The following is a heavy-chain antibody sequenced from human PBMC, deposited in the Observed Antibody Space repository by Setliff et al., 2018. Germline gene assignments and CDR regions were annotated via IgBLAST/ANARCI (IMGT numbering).Heavy chain of an antibody. J-gene: IGHJ3*02. D-gene: IGHD3-3*01. Sequence: SETLSLTCTVSGGSISSGSHYWGWIRQPPGKGLEWIGRIHYRGTTYSNVSLASRLTISVDTSKNQFSLKLSSVTAADTAVYYCARVGYNFWSGYSPDAFDIWGQGTMVTVSS. CDR2: IHYRGTT. V-gene: IGHV4-39*07. CDR3: ARVGYNFWSGYSPDAFDI. CDR1: GGSISSGSHY.